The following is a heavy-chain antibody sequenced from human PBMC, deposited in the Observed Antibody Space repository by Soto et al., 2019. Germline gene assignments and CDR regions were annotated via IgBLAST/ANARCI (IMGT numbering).Heavy chain of an antibody. J-gene: IGHJ3*02. D-gene: IGHD3-3*01. CDR2: IKQDGSDK. Sequence: EVQLVESGGGLVQPGGSLRLSCAASGFTFRSYWMSWVRQAPGKGLEWVASIKQDGSDKYYVVSANGRFTISRDHAENSVDLLMNTLRAEDTAVYYCARDKNVYDFFGADDAFDIWGQGTMVTVSS. V-gene: IGHV3-7*05. CDR1: GFTFRSYW. CDR3: ARDKNVYDFFGADDAFDI.